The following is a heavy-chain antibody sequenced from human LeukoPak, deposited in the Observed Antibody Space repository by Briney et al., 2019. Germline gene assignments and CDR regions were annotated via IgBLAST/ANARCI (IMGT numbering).Heavy chain of an antibody. J-gene: IGHJ4*02. D-gene: IGHD6-19*01. V-gene: IGHV3-23*01. Sequence: GGSLRLSCAASGFTFSACAMSWVRQAPGKGPEWVSAISGSDGTIYYADSVKGRFTVSRDNSKNTLYLQMNSLRAEDSAIYYCAKRSSYSSGYYGDYWGQGTLVTVSS. CDR2: ISGSDGTI. CDR3: AKRSSYSSGYYGDY. CDR1: GFTFSACA.